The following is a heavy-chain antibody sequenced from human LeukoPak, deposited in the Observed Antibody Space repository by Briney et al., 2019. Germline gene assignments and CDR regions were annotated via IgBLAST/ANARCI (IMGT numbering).Heavy chain of an antibody. CDR3: ARDFGSYYRHFDY. D-gene: IGHD1-26*01. J-gene: IGHJ4*02. CDR1: GFTFSSYS. CDR2: ISSSSSYI. V-gene: IGHV3-21*01. Sequence: GGSLRLSCAASGFTFSSYSMNWVRQAPGEGLEWVSSISSSSSYIYYADSVKGRFTISRDNAKNSLYLQMNSLRAEDTAVYYRARDFGSYYRHFDYWGQGTLVTVSS.